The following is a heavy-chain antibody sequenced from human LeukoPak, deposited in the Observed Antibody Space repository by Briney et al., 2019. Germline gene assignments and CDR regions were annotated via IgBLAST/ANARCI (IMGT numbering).Heavy chain of an antibody. D-gene: IGHD4-17*01. CDR2: IRSKANSYAT. CDR1: GFTFSGSA. CDR3: TYTVTTDLGGSN. J-gene: IGHJ4*02. V-gene: IGHV3-73*01. Sequence: GGSLRLSCAASGFTFSGSAMHWVRQASGKGLEWVGRIRSKANSYATAYAASVKGRFTISRDDSKNTAYLQMNSLKTEDTAVYYCTYTVTTDLGGSNWGQGTLVTVSS.